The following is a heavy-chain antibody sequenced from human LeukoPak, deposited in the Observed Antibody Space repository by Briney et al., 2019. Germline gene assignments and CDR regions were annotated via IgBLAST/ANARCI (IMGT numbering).Heavy chain of an antibody. CDR2: ISSSSSYI. CDR3: VRDNSSWYLNPDY. CDR1: GFTFSSYG. V-gene: IGHV3-21*01. Sequence: SGGSLRLSCAASGFTFSSYGMSWVRQAPGKGLEWVSSISSSSSYIYYADSVKGRFTISRDNAKNSLYLQMNSLRAEDTAVYYCVRDNSSWYLNPDYWGQGTLVTVSS. J-gene: IGHJ4*02. D-gene: IGHD6-13*01.